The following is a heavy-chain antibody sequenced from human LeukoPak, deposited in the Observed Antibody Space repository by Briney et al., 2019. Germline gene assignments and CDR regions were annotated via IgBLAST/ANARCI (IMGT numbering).Heavy chain of an antibody. J-gene: IGHJ5*02. Sequence: PSETLSLTCTVSGGSISSSSYYWGWIRQPPGKGLEWIGSIYYSGSTYYNPSLKSRVTISVDTSKNQFSLKLSSVTAADTAVYYCAIYDKNWFDPWGQGTLVTVST. CDR3: AIYDKNWFDP. D-gene: IGHD3-3*01. CDR1: GGSISSSSYY. V-gene: IGHV4-39*01. CDR2: IYYSGST.